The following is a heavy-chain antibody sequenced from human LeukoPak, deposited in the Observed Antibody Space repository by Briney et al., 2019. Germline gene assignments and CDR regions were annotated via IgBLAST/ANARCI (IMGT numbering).Heavy chain of an antibody. J-gene: IGHJ4*02. D-gene: IGHD1-14*01. CDR1: GGSISSGSYY. CDR3: AAKGGTGTSFDY. Sequence: SQTLPLTCTVSGGSISSGSYYWSWIRQPAGKGLEWIGRIYTSGSTNYNPSLKSRVTISVDTSKNQFSLKLSSVTAADTAVYYCAAKGGTGTSFDYWGQGTLVTVSS. V-gene: IGHV4-61*02. CDR2: IYTSGST.